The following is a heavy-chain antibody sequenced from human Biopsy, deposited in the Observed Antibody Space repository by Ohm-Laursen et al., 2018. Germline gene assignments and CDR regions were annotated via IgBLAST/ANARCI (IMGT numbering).Heavy chain of an antibody. CDR2: IFNSANT. J-gene: IGHJ5*02. Sequence: SETLSLTCHVSGDSISIYYWSWIRQPPGKGLEWIGYIFNSANTYYNPSLKNLITISGDTSKNQFSLKLNSVTAADTAVYYCARGDYFDSNGYFWFDPWGQGTLVTVSS. CDR1: GDSISIYY. CDR3: ARGDYFDSNGYFWFDP. V-gene: IGHV4-59*12. D-gene: IGHD3-22*01.